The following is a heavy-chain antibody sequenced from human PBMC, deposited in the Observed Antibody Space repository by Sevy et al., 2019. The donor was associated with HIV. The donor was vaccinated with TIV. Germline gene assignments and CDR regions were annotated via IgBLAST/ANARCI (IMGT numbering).Heavy chain of an antibody. CDR3: VKEHFDWLLPSYYFDL. V-gene: IGHV4-61*02. D-gene: IGHD3-9*01. Sequence: SETPSLTCTISGGSISTVDYDSTWIRQPAGKGLEWIGRISASGTSTYNPSLESRVTMSVDTSKNQFSLKLTSVTAADTAMYYCVKEHFDWLLPSYYFDLWGRGTLVTVSS. J-gene: IGHJ2*01. CDR1: GGSISTVDYD. CDR2: ISASGTS.